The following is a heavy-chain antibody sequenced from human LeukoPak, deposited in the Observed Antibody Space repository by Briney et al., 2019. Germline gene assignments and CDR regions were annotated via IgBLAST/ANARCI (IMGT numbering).Heavy chain of an antibody. V-gene: IGHV3-74*01. Sequence: GGSLRLSCAASGFTFRSYWMHWVRQAPGKGLVWVSRINSDGSSTSYADSVKGRFTISRDNAKNSLYLQMNSLRAVDTALYYCARGGWYLRFDYWGQGTLVTVSS. CDR3: ARGGWYLRFDY. CDR1: GFTFRSYW. J-gene: IGHJ4*02. CDR2: INSDGSST. D-gene: IGHD3-3*01.